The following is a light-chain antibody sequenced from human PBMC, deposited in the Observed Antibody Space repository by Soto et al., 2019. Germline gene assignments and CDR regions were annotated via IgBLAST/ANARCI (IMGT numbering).Light chain of an antibody. J-gene: IGLJ2*01. CDR2: DVS. V-gene: IGLV2-11*01. CDR1: SSDVGGYNY. CDR3: CSYAGSPLV. Sequence: QSVLTQPRSVSGSPGQSVTISCTGTSSDVGGYNYVSWYQQHPGKAPKLMIYDVSKRPPGVPDRFSGSKSGNTASLTISGLQAEDEADYYCCSYAGSPLVFGGGTKLTVL.